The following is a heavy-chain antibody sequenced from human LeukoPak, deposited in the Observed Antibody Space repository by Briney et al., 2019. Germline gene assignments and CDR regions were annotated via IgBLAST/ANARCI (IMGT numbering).Heavy chain of an antibody. V-gene: IGHV1-3*01. Sequence: GASVKVSCKASGYTFTSYAMHWVRQAPGQRLEWMGWINAGNGNTKYSQKFQGRVTITRDTSASTAYMELSSLKSEDTAVYYCARSEEQQLAPDYWGQGTLVTVSS. D-gene: IGHD6-13*01. CDR2: INAGNGNT. CDR3: ARSEEQQLAPDY. J-gene: IGHJ4*02. CDR1: GYTFTSYA.